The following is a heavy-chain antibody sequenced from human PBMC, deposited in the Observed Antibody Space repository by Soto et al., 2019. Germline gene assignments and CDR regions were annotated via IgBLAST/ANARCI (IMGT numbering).Heavy chain of an antibody. V-gene: IGHV1-69*01. D-gene: IGHD2-2*01. Sequence: QVQLVQSGAEVKKPGSSVKVSCKASGGTFSSYAISWVRQAPGQGLEWMGGIIPIFGTANYAQKFQGRVTITADESTSTAYMELSSLRSEDTAVDYCARGRGYCISTSCYGPPTIYYWGQGTLVTVSS. CDR2: IIPIFGTA. CDR3: ARGRGYCISTSCYGPPTIYY. CDR1: GGTFSSYA. J-gene: IGHJ4*02.